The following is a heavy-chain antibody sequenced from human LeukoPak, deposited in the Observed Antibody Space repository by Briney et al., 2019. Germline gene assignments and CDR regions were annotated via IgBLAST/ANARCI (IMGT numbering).Heavy chain of an antibody. V-gene: IGHV4-4*09. CDR3: ARGDILTGYWSMDV. CDR1: GGSISSYY. J-gene: IGHJ6*03. Sequence: PSETLSLTCTVSGGSISSYYWSWIRQPPGKGLEWIGYIYTSGSTNYNPSLKSRVTISVDTSKNHFSLKLSSVTAADMAVYYCARGDILTGYWSMDVWGKGTTVTVSS. D-gene: IGHD3-9*01. CDR2: IYTSGST.